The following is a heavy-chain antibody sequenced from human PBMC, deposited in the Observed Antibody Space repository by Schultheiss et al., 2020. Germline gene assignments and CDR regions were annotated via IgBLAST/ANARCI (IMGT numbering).Heavy chain of an antibody. V-gene: IGHV3-33*01. Sequence: GGSLRLSCAASGFTFTTYIMHWVRQAPAKVLEWVAVVWYDANDKYYADSVKGRFTISRDNSKNTLYLQMSSLRAEDTAVYYCARELGSGSYGYGMDVWGQGTTVTVSS. CDR1: GFTFTTYI. J-gene: IGHJ6*02. D-gene: IGHD3-10*01. CDR3: ARELGSGSYGYGMDV. CDR2: VWYDANDK.